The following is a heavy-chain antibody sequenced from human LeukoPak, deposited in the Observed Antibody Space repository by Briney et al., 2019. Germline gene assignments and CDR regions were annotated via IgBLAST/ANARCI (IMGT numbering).Heavy chain of an antibody. CDR1: GGTFSSYA. Sequence: GASVKASCKASGGTFSSYAISWARQAPGQGLEWMGGIIPIFGTANYAQKFQGRVTITADESTSTAYMELSSLRSEDTAVYYCAREYGGKGIFDYWGQGTLVTVSS. J-gene: IGHJ4*02. V-gene: IGHV1-69*13. D-gene: IGHD4-23*01. CDR3: AREYGGKGIFDY. CDR2: IIPIFGTA.